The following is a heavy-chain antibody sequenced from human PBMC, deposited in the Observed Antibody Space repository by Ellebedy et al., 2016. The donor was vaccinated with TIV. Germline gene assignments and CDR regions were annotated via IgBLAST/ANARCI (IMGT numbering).Heavy chain of an antibody. J-gene: IGHJ2*01. V-gene: IGHV5-51*01. CDR1: GYSFTSYW. CDR2: IYPGDSDT. D-gene: IGHD6-13*01. Sequence: KVSXKVSGYSFTSYWIGWVRQMPGKGLEWMGIIYPGDSDTRYSPSFQGQVTISVDKSITTAYLQWSSLRASDTAMYYCARHSSSWYIRNWYFDLWGRGTLVTVSS. CDR3: ARHSSSWYIRNWYFDL.